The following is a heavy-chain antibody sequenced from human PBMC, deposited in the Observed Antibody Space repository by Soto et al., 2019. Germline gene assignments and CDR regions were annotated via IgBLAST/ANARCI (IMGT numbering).Heavy chain of an antibody. CDR3: AKGRGQNWHFDY. CDR1: GVTFNNYA. D-gene: IGHD1-1*01. Sequence: EVQLLESGGGSVQPGGSLRLSCAASGVTFNNYAMNWVRRPPGKGLEWVSSISHSGGTTYYADSVKGRFSISRDSLAGTLYLQMNSLRAEDKALYDCAKGRGQNWHFDYWGQGTGVPVSP. CDR2: ISHSGGTT. J-gene: IGHJ4*02. V-gene: IGHV3-23*01.